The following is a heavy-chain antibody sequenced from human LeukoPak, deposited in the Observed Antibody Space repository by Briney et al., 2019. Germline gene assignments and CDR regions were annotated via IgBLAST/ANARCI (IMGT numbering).Heavy chain of an antibody. CDR1: GGSISSYY. Sequence: SETLSLTCTVSGGSISSYYWSWIRQPPGKGLEWIGYIYYSGSTNYNPSLKSRVTISVDTSKNQFSLKLSSVTAADTAVYYCARSYCSSTSCYVGPFDYWGQGTLVTVSS. D-gene: IGHD2-2*01. CDR3: ARSYCSSTSCYVGPFDY. J-gene: IGHJ4*02. CDR2: IYYSGST. V-gene: IGHV4-59*01.